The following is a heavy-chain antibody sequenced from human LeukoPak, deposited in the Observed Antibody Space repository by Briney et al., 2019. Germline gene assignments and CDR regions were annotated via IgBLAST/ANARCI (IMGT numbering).Heavy chain of an antibody. CDR1: GGSFSGYY. J-gene: IGHJ4*02. Sequence: SETLSLTCAVYGGSFSGYYWSWIRQPPGKGLEWIGEINHSGSTNYNPSLKSRLTISVGTSKNQFSLKLSSVTAADTAVYYCARGQSSGWTDDYWGQGTLVSVSS. V-gene: IGHV4-34*01. CDR2: INHSGST. CDR3: ARGQSSGWTDDY. D-gene: IGHD6-19*01.